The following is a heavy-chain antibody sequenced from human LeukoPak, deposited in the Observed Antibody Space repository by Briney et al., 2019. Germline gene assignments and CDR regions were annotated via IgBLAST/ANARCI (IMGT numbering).Heavy chain of an antibody. CDR3: ARLEGFGEFPDY. Sequence: GESLRISCKGTGYSFTSYRISWLRQKPGKGLEWMGRIDPSDSYTNYSPSFQGHVTISADKSISTAYLQWSSLKASDTAMYYCARLEGFGEFPDYWGQGTLVTVSS. CDR2: IDPSDSYT. V-gene: IGHV5-10-1*01. J-gene: IGHJ4*02. CDR1: GYSFTSYR. D-gene: IGHD3-10*01.